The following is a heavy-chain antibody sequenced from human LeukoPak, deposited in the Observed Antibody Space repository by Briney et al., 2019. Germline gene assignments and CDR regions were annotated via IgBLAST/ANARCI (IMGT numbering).Heavy chain of an antibody. Sequence: PGGSLRLSCAASGFTFNNYHMNWVRQAPGKGLEWVSSISSSSSHIYYAESVKGRFTISRDNAMNSLYLQMNSLRAEDTAVYYCARDVQMLRQWVVWISFDYWGQGTLVTVSS. V-gene: IGHV3-21*01. D-gene: IGHD6-19*01. CDR3: ARDVQMLRQWVVWISFDY. CDR1: GFTFNNYH. CDR2: ISSSSSHI. J-gene: IGHJ4*02.